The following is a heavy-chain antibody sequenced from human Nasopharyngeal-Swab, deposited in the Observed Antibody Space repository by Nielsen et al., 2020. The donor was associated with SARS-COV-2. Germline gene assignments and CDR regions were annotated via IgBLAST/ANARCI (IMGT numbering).Heavy chain of an antibody. Sequence: GSLRLSCAVYGGSFSGYYWSWIRQPPGKGLEWIGEINHSGSTNYNPSLKSRVTISVDTSKNQFSLKLSFVTAADTAVYYCARENVWGQGTTVTVSS. V-gene: IGHV4-34*01. CDR3: ARENV. CDR1: GGSFSGYY. J-gene: IGHJ6*02. CDR2: INHSGST.